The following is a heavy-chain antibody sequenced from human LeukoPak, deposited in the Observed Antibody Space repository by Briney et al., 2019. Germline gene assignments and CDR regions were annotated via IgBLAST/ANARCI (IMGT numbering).Heavy chain of an antibody. CDR2: INHSGST. D-gene: IGHD2-21*02. Sequence: SETLSLTCAVYGGSFGGYYWSWIRHPPAKGLEWVGEINHSGSTNYTPSLKSRVTISVDTSKNQFSLKLSSVTAADTAVYYCARGIVVVTDDNWFDPWGQGTLVTVSS. J-gene: IGHJ5*02. V-gene: IGHV4-34*01. CDR3: ARGIVVVTDDNWFDP. CDR1: GGSFGGYY.